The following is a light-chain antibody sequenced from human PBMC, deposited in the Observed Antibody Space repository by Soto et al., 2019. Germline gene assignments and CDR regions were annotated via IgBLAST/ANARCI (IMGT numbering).Light chain of an antibody. CDR3: QKYDRTPRT. Sequence: DFQMTQSPSSLSASVGDRVTITCRASQDISDHLAWYQHKPGKVPELLIYGASTLQSGVPSRFSGGGSGTDFTLTISSLQPEDAATYYCQKYDRTPRTFGQGTKVELK. J-gene: IGKJ1*01. V-gene: IGKV1-27*01. CDR2: GAS. CDR1: QDISDH.